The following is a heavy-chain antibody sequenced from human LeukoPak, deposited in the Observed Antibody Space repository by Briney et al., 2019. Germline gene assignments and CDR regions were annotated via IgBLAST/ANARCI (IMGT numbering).Heavy chain of an antibody. CDR1: GGSFSGYY. V-gene: IGHV4-34*01. CDR3: ARGKCRVRGVITPPYYYGMDV. Sequence: PSETLSLTCAVYGGSFSGYYWSWIRQPPGKGLEWIGEINHSGSTNYNPSLKSRVTISVDTSKNQFSLKLSSVTAADTAVYYCARGKCRVRGVITPPYYYGMDVWGQGTTVTVSS. J-gene: IGHJ6*02. D-gene: IGHD3-10*01. CDR2: INHSGST.